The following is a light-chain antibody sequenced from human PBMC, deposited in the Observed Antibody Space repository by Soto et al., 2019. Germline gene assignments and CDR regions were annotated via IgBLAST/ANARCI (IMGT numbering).Light chain of an antibody. Sequence: DIQRTQSPSTLSGSVGDRVTIACRASQTISSWLAWYQQKPGKAPKLLIYKASTLKSGVPARFSGSGSGTDFTLTITTLEPEDFAVYYCQQRKNWPPITFGQGTRLEI. V-gene: IGKV1-5*03. CDR2: KAS. J-gene: IGKJ5*01. CDR1: QTISSW. CDR3: QQRKNWPPIT.